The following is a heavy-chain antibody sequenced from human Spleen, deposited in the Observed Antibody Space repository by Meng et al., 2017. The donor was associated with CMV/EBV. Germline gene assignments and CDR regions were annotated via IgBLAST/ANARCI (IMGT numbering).Heavy chain of an antibody. D-gene: IGHD3-22*01. J-gene: IGHJ5*02. CDR2: INPDSGDT. Sequence: HGVRQAPGQGLEWMGGINPDSGDTNYAQKFQGRVTMTRDTSISTIYMELSRLRSDDTAVYYCARDNVKWPRGGNLLRYSPFRPGWLDPWGQGTLVTVSS. V-gene: IGHV1-2*02. CDR3: ARDNVKWPRGGNLLRYSPFRPGWLDP.